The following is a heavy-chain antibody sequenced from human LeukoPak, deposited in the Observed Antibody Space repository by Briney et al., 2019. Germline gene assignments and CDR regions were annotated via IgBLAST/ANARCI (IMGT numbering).Heavy chain of an antibody. D-gene: IGHD3-10*01. V-gene: IGHV4-59*01. CDR2: IYYSGST. Sequence: SETLSLTCTVSDGSISGYSWSWIRQPPGKGLEWIGYIYYSGSTNYNPSLKSRVTISVDTSKNQFSLKLSSVTDADTAVYYCARVGLSGGSGSYYATHFDYWGQGTLVTVSS. J-gene: IGHJ4*02. CDR3: ARVGLSGGSGSYYATHFDY. CDR1: DGSISGYS.